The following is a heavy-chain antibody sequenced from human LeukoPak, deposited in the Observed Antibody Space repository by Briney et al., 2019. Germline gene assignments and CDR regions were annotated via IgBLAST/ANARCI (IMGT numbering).Heavy chain of an antibody. D-gene: IGHD5-24*01. CDR3: ARDDGCRSYDY. CDR1: GFTFGSFW. J-gene: IGHJ4*02. CDR2: IKPDGSEK. V-gene: IGHV3-7*01. Sequence: GGSLRLSCAASGFTFGSFWMSWVRQAPGRGLEWVANIKPDGSEKYYVDSVRGRFTISRDNPQNSLYLQMSSLRADDTAVYYCARDDGCRSYDYGGQGTLVTVSS.